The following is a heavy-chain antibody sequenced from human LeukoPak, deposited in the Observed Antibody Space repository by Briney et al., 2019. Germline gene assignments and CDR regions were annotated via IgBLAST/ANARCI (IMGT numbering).Heavy chain of an antibody. CDR3: ERYFGGY. Sequence: GGSLRLSCATSGFTFYDYWMSWARQAPGKGLEWVANIKGDGSEKWYVDSVKGRFTISRDNAKNSLVLQMNSLRADDTAVYYCERYFGGYWGQGTLVTVSS. CDR1: GFTFYDYW. V-gene: IGHV3-7*05. J-gene: IGHJ4*02. CDR2: IKGDGSEK. D-gene: IGHD3-16*01.